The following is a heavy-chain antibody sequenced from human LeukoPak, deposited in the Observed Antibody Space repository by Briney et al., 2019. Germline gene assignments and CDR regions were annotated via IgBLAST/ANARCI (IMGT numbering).Heavy chain of an antibody. CDR1: GGSISSYY. Sequence: SETLSLTCTVSGGSISSYYWSWIRQPPGKGLEWIAYISDIGSINYNPSLKSRVTISLDTSKNQFSLKLSSVTAADTAVYYCAGHHPRNTVDFWGQGTLVTISS. CDR3: AGHHPRNTVDF. CDR2: ISDIGSI. J-gene: IGHJ4*02. V-gene: IGHV4-59*08. D-gene: IGHD2/OR15-2a*01.